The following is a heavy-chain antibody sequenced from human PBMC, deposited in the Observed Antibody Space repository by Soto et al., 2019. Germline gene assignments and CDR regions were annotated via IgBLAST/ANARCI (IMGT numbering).Heavy chain of an antibody. D-gene: IGHD1-26*01. V-gene: IGHV1-69*06. J-gene: IGHJ4*02. Sequence: SVKVSCKASGCTFSNYASNWVRQAPGQGLEWMGGIIPLFGTPNYAQKFQGRVTFTAHKSTSTAYMELRSLRSDDTAVYYCARGWETVGTTTPFAYWGQGTLVTVSS. CDR2: IIPLFGTP. CDR1: GCTFSNYA. CDR3: ARGWETVGTTTPFAY.